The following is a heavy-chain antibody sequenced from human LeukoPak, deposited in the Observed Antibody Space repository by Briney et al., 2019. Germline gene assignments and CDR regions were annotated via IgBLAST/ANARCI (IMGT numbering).Heavy chain of an antibody. CDR2: ISGSGGST. D-gene: IGHD3-10*01. J-gene: IGHJ6*03. CDR1: GFTFSSYA. V-gene: IGHV3-23*01. Sequence: GGSLRLXCAASGFTFSSYAMSWVRQAPGKGLEWVSAISGSGGSTYYADSVKGRFTISRDNSKNTLYLQMNSRRAEDTAVYYCANIKYYYYMDVWGKGTTVTVSS. CDR3: ANIKYYYYMDV.